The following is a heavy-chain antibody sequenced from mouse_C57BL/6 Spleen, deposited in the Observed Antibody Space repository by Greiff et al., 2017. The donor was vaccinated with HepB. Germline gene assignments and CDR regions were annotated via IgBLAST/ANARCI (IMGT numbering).Heavy chain of an antibody. CDR1: GYTFTSYD. CDR2: IYPRAGST. CDR3: ERGYGYDGDYFDY. D-gene: IGHD2-2*01. J-gene: IGHJ2*01. V-gene: IGHV1-85*01. Sequence: VQLQQSGPELVKPGASVKLSCKASGYTFTSYDINWVKQRLGQGLEWIGWIYPRAGSTKYNEKFKGKATLTVDTSSNTAYMELHSLTSEVSAVYYGERGYGYDGDYFDYWGQGTTRTVSA.